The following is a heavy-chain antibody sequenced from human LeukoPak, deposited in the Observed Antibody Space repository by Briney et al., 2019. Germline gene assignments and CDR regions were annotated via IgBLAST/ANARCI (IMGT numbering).Heavy chain of an antibody. CDR2: VYYSGST. Sequence: SETLSLTCTVSGGSISSYYWSWIRQPPGKGLEWIGYVYYSGSTNYNPSLKSRVTISVDTSKNQFSLKLSSVTAADTAVYYCASSRDGYNSLDYWGQGTQVTVSS. J-gene: IGHJ4*02. D-gene: IGHD5-24*01. CDR3: ASSRDGYNSLDY. CDR1: GGSISSYY. V-gene: IGHV4-59*01.